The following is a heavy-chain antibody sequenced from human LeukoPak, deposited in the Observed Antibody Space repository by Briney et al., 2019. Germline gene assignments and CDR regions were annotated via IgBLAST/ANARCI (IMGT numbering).Heavy chain of an antibody. J-gene: IGHJ4*02. Sequence: GGSLRLSCAASGFTFSSYEMNWVRQAPGKGLEWVSYISSSGSIIYYADSVKGRFTISRDNSKNTLYLQMNSLRVEDTAVYYCARDPRWLQCFDYWGQGTLVTVSS. CDR2: ISSSGSII. CDR3: ARDPRWLQCFDY. V-gene: IGHV3-48*03. CDR1: GFTFSSYE. D-gene: IGHD5-24*01.